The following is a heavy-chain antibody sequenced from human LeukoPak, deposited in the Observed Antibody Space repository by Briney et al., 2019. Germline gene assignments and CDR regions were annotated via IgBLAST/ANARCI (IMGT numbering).Heavy chain of an antibody. CDR2: INHSGST. CDR3: ARDSVVDIEASTTYYFDS. Sequence: SETLSLTCAVYGGSFSGYYWSWIRQPPGKGLEWIGEINHSGSTNYNPSLKSRVTISVDTSKNQFSLRLSSVTAADTAVYYCARDSVVDIEASTTYYFDSWGQGTLVTVSS. J-gene: IGHJ4*02. CDR1: GGSFSGYY. V-gene: IGHV4-34*01. D-gene: IGHD5-12*01.